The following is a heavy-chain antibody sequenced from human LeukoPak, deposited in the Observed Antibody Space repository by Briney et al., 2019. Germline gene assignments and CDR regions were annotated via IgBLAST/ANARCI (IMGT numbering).Heavy chain of an antibody. V-gene: IGHV3-23*01. CDR1: GFTFSSYA. D-gene: IGHD3-10*01. CDR3: AKASRITMVRGAFDY. CDR2: ISGSGGST. J-gene: IGHJ4*02. Sequence: GGSLRLSCAASGFTFSSYAMSWVRQAPGKGLGWVSAISGSGGSTYYADSVKGRFTISRDNSKNTLYLQMNSLRAEDTAVYYCAKASRITMVRGAFDYWGQGTLVTVSS.